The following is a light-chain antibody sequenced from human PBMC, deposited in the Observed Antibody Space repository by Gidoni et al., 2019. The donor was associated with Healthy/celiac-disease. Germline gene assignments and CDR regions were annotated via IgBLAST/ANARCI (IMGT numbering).Light chain of an antibody. Sequence: DIVMTQSIDSLAVSLGERATINYKSSQSVLYRSNNKYYLGWYQQKPGQPPRVLIYWASTRESGVPDRFSGSASGTDFDLTISSLQAEDVSVYHGQQYYRRPLTFXGXTKVEIK. CDR1: QSVLYRSNNKYY. V-gene: IGKV4-1*01. J-gene: IGKJ4*01. CDR3: QQYYRRPLT. CDR2: WAS.